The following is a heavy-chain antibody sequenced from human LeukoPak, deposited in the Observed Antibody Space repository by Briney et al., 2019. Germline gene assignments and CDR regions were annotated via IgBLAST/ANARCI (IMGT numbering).Heavy chain of an antibody. D-gene: IGHD6-19*01. CDR1: GFTFSSYS. CDR2: ISSSSRYI. CDR3: ARDNGWGRYYFDS. V-gene: IGHV3-21*01. J-gene: IGHJ4*02. Sequence: GGSLRLSCAASGFTFSSYSMNWVRQAPGKGLEGVSFISSSSRYIYYADSVKGRFTISRDNAKNSLYLQMNSLRVEDTAVYYCARDNGWGRYYFDSWGQGTLATVSS.